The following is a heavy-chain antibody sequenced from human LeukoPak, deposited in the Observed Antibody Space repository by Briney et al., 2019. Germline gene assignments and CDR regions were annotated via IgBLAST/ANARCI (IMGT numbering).Heavy chain of an antibody. Sequence: ASVKVSCKASGYTFTSYYMHWVRQAPGQGLEWMGIINPSGGSTSYAQKFQGRVTITADESTSTAYMELSSLRSEDTAVYYCARNLRYYYDSSGLIRWGQGTLVTVSS. J-gene: IGHJ4*02. CDR3: ARNLRYYYDSSGLIR. CDR1: GYTFTSYY. D-gene: IGHD3-22*01. CDR2: INPSGGST. V-gene: IGHV1-46*01.